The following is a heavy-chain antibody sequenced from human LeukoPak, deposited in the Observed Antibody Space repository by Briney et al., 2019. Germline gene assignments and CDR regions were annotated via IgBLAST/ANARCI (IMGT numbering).Heavy chain of an antibody. V-gene: IGHV4-38-2*01. CDR3: ARRYSNYFFDY. Sequence: SETLSLTCAVSGYSITSGYYWAWIRQPPGKGLEWIANIYHSGSTYYNASLKSRVTISVDTSKNQFSLKLSSVTAADTAVYYCARRYSNYFFDYWGQGTLVTVSS. CDR1: GYSITSGYY. J-gene: IGHJ4*02. D-gene: IGHD4-11*01. CDR2: IYHSGST.